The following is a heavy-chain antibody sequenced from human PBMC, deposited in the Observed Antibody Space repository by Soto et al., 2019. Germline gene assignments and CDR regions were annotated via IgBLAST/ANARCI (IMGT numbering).Heavy chain of an antibody. CDR2: IDWDDDK. V-gene: IGHV2-5*02. Sequence: QITLKESGPTLVKPTQTLTLTCTVSGFSLSTSGVGVGWISQPPGKAMEWLALIDWDDDKRYSPSMKSSLTITNDTSKNQVVLTMTNMDPVDTATYYCAHLYDFWSGPCFDYWGQGTLVTVSS. J-gene: IGHJ4*02. D-gene: IGHD3-3*01. CDR1: GFSLSTSGVG. CDR3: AHLYDFWSGPCFDY.